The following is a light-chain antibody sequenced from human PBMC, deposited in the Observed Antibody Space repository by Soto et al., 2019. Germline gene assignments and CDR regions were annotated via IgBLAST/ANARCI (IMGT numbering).Light chain of an antibody. CDR3: QQYDHPPYT. CDR2: DAS. V-gene: IGKV1-33*01. J-gene: IGKJ2*01. CDR1: QDIYKY. Sequence: DIQITQSPSSLSAAVGDRVTFTCQASQDIYKYLNWYQQKPGKAPKLLIYDASILERGVPSRFSGSASWTDSRLTVDSLQPEDTAKYYGQQYDHPPYTFGQGTKLEIK.